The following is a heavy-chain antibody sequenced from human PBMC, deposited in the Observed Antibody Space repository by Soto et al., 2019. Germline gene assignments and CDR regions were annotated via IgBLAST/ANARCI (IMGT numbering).Heavy chain of an antibody. D-gene: IGHD3-3*01. Sequence: QVQLVQSGAEVKKPGASVKVSCKVSGYTLTELSMHWVRQAPGNGLEWMGGFDPEDGEKIYAQKSQAGVTMPEDTSTDTAYMELSRLRSEDTAVYYCATLLVTIFGVGQTDYWGQGTLVTVSS. CDR2: FDPEDGEK. CDR3: ATLLVTIFGVGQTDY. V-gene: IGHV1-24*01. CDR1: GYTLTELS. J-gene: IGHJ4*02.